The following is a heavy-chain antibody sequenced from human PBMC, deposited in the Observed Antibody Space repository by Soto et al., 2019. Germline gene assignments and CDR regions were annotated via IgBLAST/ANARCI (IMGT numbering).Heavy chain of an antibody. J-gene: IGHJ4*02. D-gene: IGHD3-10*01. CDR1: GGSFSGYY. CDR3: ARVPKGITMVRGPFDY. Sequence: QVQLQQWGAGLLKPSETLSLTCAVYGGSFSGYYWSWIRQPPGKGLEWIGEINHSGSTNYNPSLKSRVPISVDTSQKQFSLKLSSVSAADTAVYYCARVPKGITMVRGPFDYWGQGTLVNVSS. CDR2: INHSGST. V-gene: IGHV4-34*01.